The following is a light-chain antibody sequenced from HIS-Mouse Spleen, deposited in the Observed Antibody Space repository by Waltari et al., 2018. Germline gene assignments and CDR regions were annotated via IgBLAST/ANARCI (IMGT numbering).Light chain of an antibody. Sequence: SYELTQPPSVSVSPGQTARITCSGDALPKNYAYWYQQKSGQAPVLFIYEDSKRPSVIPERFSGSSSGTMATLTISGAQVEDEADYYCYSTDSSGNHRVFGGGTKLTVL. CDR3: YSTDSSGNHRV. CDR1: ALPKNY. V-gene: IGLV3-10*01. CDR2: EDS. J-gene: IGLJ2*01.